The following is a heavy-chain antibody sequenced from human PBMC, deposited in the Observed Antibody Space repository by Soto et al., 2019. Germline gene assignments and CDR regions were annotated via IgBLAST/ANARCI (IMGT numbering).Heavy chain of an antibody. CDR3: AREGGHYDYIWGRYYDY. V-gene: IGHV3-33*01. D-gene: IGHD3-16*01. Sequence: QVQLVESGGGVVQPGRSLRLSCAASGFTFSRYGIHWVRQAPGKGLEWVAVIWYDGSFKYYADSVKGRFTISRDNSKNTLYLQMNSLRAEDTALYYCAREGGHYDYIWGRYYDYWGQGTLVTVSS. J-gene: IGHJ4*02. CDR2: IWYDGSFK. CDR1: GFTFSRYG.